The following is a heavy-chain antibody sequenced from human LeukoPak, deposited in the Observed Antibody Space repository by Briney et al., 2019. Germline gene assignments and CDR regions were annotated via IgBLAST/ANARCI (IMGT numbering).Heavy chain of an antibody. CDR1: GYSFTGYY. Sequence: ASVKVSCKASGYSFTGYYMHWVRQAPGQGLEWMGWINPNSGGTNYAQKFQRSVTMTRDTSISTAYMELSRLRSDDTAVYYCARDLTGVGAYPVVDYWGQGTLVTVSS. J-gene: IGHJ4*02. D-gene: IGHD1-26*01. CDR3: ARDLTGVGAYPVVDY. V-gene: IGHV1-2*02. CDR2: INPNSGGT.